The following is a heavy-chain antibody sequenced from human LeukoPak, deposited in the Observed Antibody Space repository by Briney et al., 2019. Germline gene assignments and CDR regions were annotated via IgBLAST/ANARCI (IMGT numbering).Heavy chain of an antibody. Sequence: ASVKVSCKASGYTFTSHGISWVRQAPGQGLEWMGWINPNSGGTNYAQKFQGRVTMTRDTSISTAYMELSRLRSDDTAVYYCAREGVDWNHSVYYFDYWGQGTLVTVSS. CDR2: INPNSGGT. J-gene: IGHJ4*02. CDR1: GYTFTSHG. D-gene: IGHD1-1*01. CDR3: AREGVDWNHSVYYFDY. V-gene: IGHV1-2*02.